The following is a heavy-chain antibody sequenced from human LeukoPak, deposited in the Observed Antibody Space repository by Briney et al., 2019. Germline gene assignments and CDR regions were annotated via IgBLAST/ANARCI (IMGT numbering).Heavy chain of an antibody. CDR3: ARGREWELPNFDY. CDR1: GFTFSSYA. CDR2: ISYDGSNK. V-gene: IGHV3-30*01. Sequence: GGSLRLSCAASGFTFSSYAIHWVRQAPGKGLEWVAVISYDGSNKYYADSVKGRFTISRDNSKNTLYLQMNSLRAEDTAVYYCARGREWELPNFDYWGQGTLVNVSS. J-gene: IGHJ4*02. D-gene: IGHD1-26*01.